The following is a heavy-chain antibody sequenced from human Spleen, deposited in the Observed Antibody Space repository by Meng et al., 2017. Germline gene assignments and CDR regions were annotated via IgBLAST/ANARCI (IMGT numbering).Heavy chain of an antibody. J-gene: IGHJ4*02. Sequence: RVGVGGGLVPPGVTLGLPCAASGFTFSRSDMHWVRQITGKGLEWVSAIGTGGDTYYPDSVKGRFTISRENAQNSLYLQMNSLRAEDTAVYHCARELGGDYYYDYWGQGTLVTVSS. CDR2: IGTGGDT. V-gene: IGHV3-13*01. CDR1: GFTFSRSD. D-gene: IGHD1-26*01. CDR3: ARELGGDYYYDY.